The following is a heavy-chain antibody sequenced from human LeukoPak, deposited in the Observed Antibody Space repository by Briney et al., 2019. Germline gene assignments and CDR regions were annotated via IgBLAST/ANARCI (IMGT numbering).Heavy chain of an antibody. V-gene: IGHV4-4*07. CDR3: ARDRFSYNSSVSLYFAY. Sequence: SETLSLTCTVSGGSISSYYWSWIRQPAGKGLEWIGRIHTSGSTNYNPSLKSRVTMSVDTSKNQFSLKLSPVTAADTAVYYCARDRFSYNSSVSLYFAYGGQGTLVTVS. CDR1: GGSISSYY. D-gene: IGHD3-22*01. J-gene: IGHJ4*02. CDR2: IHTSGST.